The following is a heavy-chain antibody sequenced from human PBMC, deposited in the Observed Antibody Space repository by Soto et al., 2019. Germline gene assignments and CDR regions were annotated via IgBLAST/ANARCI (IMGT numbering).Heavy chain of an antibody. Sequence: QVQLQESGPGPVKPSQTLSLTCTVSGGSISTGGYYWSWIRQHPGRGLEWIGYIYHSGMTFSNPSLQSRVAISIDTSENQFSLKLSSVTAADTAVYYCATVRWELHDAFDIWGHGTMVSVSS. V-gene: IGHV4-31*03. CDR2: IYHSGMT. J-gene: IGHJ3*02. D-gene: IGHD4-17*01. CDR1: GGSISTGGYY. CDR3: ATVRWELHDAFDI.